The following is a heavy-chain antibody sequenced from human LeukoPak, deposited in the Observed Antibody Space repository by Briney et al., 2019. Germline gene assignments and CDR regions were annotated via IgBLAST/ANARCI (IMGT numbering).Heavy chain of an antibody. D-gene: IGHD5-18*01. J-gene: IGHJ4*02. Sequence: GGSLRLSCAASGFTFSNYWMHWVRQAPGKGLVWVSRINSDGSSTTYADSVKGRFTNSRDNGQNTLYLQMNSLRAEDTAVYYCAREGRGYSYAFEYWGQGTLVTVSS. CDR3: AREGRGYSYAFEY. CDR2: INSDGSST. CDR1: GFTFSNYW. V-gene: IGHV3-74*01.